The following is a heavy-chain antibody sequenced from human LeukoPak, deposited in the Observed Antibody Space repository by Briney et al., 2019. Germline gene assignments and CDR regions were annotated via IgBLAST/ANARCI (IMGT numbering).Heavy chain of an antibody. CDR1: GGSISSSSYY. D-gene: IGHD3-10*01. V-gene: IGHV4-39*02. Sequence: SETLSLTCTVSGGSISSSSYYWGWIRQPPGKGLEWVGSVYYTGSTFYNPSLKSRVTTSVDTSKNHFSLNLSSVTAADTAVYYCARHRGRYYDSGSYYYFDYWGQGTLVTVSS. CDR2: VYYTGST. J-gene: IGHJ4*02. CDR3: ARHRGRYYDSGSYYYFDY.